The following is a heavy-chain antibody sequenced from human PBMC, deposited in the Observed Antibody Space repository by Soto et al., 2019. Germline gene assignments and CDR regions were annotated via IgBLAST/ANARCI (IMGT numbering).Heavy chain of an antibody. CDR3: AKNVVDRGVDF. CDR1: GGSISCSNW. CDR2: IYHSGST. D-gene: IGHD3-16*02. V-gene: IGHV4-4*02. J-gene: IGHJ4*02. Sequence: SETLSLTCAVSGGSISCSNWWSWVRQPPGKGLEWIGEIYHSGSTNYNPSLKSRVTISVDNSKNTLFLQMNSLRAEDTAVYYCAKNVVDRGVDFWGQGTLVTVSS.